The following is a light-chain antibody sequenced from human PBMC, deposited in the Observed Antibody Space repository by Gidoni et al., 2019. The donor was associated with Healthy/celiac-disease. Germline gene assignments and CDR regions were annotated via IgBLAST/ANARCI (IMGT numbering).Light chain of an antibody. CDR1: QSISSY. J-gene: IGKJ2*01. V-gene: IGKV1-39*01. CDR2: AAS. Sequence: DIQMTQSPSSLSASVGDRVTITCRASQSISSYLNWYQQKPGKAPKLLIYAASSLQSGVSSRFSGSGSGTDFTLTISSLQPEDFATYYCQQSYSTPVHFGQGTKLEIK. CDR3: QQSYSTPVH.